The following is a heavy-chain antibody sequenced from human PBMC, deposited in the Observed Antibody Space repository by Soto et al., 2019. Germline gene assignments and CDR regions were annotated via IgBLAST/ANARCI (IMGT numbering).Heavy chain of an antibody. CDR1: GIAFSNSA. CDR3: ARLGEGATSGYYGTDV. D-gene: IGHD1-26*01. Sequence: GGSLRLSCAASGIAFSNSAIHWVRQASGEGLEWVGRIRIKDNNYATAYGASVRGRFTISRDDSKNTAYLQMNSLKTEDTAVYYCARLGEGATSGYYGTDVWGQGTTVTVSS. CDR2: IRIKDNNYAT. J-gene: IGHJ6*02. V-gene: IGHV3-73*01.